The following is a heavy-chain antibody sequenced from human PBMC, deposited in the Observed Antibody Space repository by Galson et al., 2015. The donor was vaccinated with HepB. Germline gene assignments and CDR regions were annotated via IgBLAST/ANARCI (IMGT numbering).Heavy chain of an antibody. CDR3: AHRGSQTGTTSFFY. D-gene: IGHD1-1*01. CDR1: GFSFITSGVG. Sequence: ALVKPTQTLTLTCTFSGFSFITSGVGVGWIRQPPGKALEWLALIYWDDDKRYSPSLKSRLTITKDTSKNQVVLTMTNIDPVDTATYYCAHRGSQTGTTSFFYWGQGTLVTVSS. V-gene: IGHV2-5*02. CDR2: IYWDDDK. J-gene: IGHJ4*02.